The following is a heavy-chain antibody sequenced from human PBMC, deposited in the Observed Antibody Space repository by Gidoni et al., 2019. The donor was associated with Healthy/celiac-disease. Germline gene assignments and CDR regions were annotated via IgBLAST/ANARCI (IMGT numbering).Heavy chain of an antibody. J-gene: IGHJ5*02. CDR3: AKAKRNYYDSSGYYH. CDR1: GFTFSSYA. Sequence: EVPLLESWGGLVQPGGSLILSCAPSGFTFSSYAMGWVRQAPGKGLEGVSAMSGSCGSTYYADSVKGRLTISRDNAKNTLYLQMNSLRAEDTAVYYCAKAKRNYYDSSGYYHWGQGTLVTVSS. D-gene: IGHD3-22*01. CDR2: MSGSCGST. V-gene: IGHV3-23*01.